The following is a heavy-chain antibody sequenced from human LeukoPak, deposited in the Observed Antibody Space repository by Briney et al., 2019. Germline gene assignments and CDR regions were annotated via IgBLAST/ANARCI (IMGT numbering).Heavy chain of an antibody. CDR2: IYTSGST. Sequence: SETLSLTCTVSGGSISSGSYYWSWIRQPAGKGLEWIGRIYTSGSTNYNPSLKSRVTISVDTSKIQFSLKLSSVPAADTAVYYCARDASGSYLGFDYWGQGTLVTVSS. D-gene: IGHD1-26*01. J-gene: IGHJ4*02. V-gene: IGHV4-61*02. CDR1: GGSISSGSYY. CDR3: ARDASGSYLGFDY.